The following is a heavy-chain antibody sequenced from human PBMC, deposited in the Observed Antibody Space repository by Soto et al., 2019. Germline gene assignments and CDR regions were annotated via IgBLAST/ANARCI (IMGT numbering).Heavy chain of an antibody. CDR2: IIPILGIT. V-gene: IGHV1-69*02. D-gene: IGHD2-21*02. J-gene: IGHJ6*02. CDR3: ARRRYCGADCYSKFYYGMDV. CDR1: GSTFSSYT. Sequence: QVQLVQSGAEVRKPGSSVKVSCKASGSTFSSYTVNWVRQAPGQGLEWIGRIIPILGITNYARRFQGRVTITADRXTNXAXXELTSLTSEDTAVYYCARRRYCGADCYSKFYYGMDVWGQGTTVTVSS.